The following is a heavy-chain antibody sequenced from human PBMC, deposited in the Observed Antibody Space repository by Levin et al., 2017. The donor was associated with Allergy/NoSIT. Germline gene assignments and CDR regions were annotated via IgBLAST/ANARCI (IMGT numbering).Heavy chain of an antibody. J-gene: IGHJ2*01. CDR3: AKDARPKRADVLRYFDWLGNWYFDL. D-gene: IGHD3-9*01. V-gene: IGHV3-30*18. CDR2: ISYDGSNK. Sequence: GESLKISCAASGFTFSSYGMHWVRQAPGKGLEWVAVISYDGSNKYYADSVKGRFTISRDNSKNTLYLQMNSLRAEDTAVYYCAKDARPKRADVLRYFDWLGNWYFDLWGRGTLVTVSS. CDR1: GFTFSSYG.